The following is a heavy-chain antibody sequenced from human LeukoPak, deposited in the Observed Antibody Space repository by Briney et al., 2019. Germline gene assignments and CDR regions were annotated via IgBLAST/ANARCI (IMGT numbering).Heavy chain of an antibody. CDR3: ARDGPYCGANCLFDY. V-gene: IGHV3-21*01. CDR2: ITSSSSYM. CDR1: GFTFSTYT. D-gene: IGHD2-21*01. J-gene: IGHJ4*02. Sequence: GGSLRLSCPASGFTFSTYTMNWVRQAPGKGLEWVSSITSSSSYMYYSDSVKGRFAISRDNAQKSLFLQMNSLRAEDTAVYYCARDGPYCGANCLFDYWGQGILVTVSS.